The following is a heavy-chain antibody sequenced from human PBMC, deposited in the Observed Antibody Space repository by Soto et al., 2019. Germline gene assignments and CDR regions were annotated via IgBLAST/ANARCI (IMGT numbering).Heavy chain of an antibody. CDR2: IKSKTDGGTT. D-gene: IGHD2-15*01. J-gene: IGHJ4*02. CDR3: TTDPGYCSGGSCYGPSDDY. CDR1: GFTFSNAW. Sequence: GGSLRLSCAASGFTFSNAWMNWVRQAPGKGLEWVGRIKSKTDGGTTDYAAPVKGRFTISRDDSKNTLYLQMNSLKTEDTAVYYCTTDPGYCSGGSCYGPSDDYWGQGTLVTVS. V-gene: IGHV3-15*07.